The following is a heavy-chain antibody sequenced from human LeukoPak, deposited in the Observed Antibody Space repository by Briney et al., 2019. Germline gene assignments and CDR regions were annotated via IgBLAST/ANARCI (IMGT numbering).Heavy chain of an antibody. V-gene: IGHV3-74*01. CDR1: EFTFSSYW. J-gene: IGHJ4*02. D-gene: IGHD3-10*01. CDR2: INSDGTST. Sequence: PGGSLRLSCAASEFTFSSYWMHWVRQAPGKGLVWVSRINSDGTSTSYADSVKGRFTIPRDNSKNTLYLQMNSLRAEDTAVYYCAKDPTQNMVRGVIDYWGQGTLVTVSS. CDR3: AKDPTQNMVRGVIDY.